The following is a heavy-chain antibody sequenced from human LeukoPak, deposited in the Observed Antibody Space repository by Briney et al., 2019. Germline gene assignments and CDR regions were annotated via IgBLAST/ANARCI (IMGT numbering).Heavy chain of an antibody. Sequence: ASVKVSCKVSGYTLTELSMHWVRQAPGKGLEWMGGFDPEDGETIYAQKFQGRVTMTEDTSTDTAYMELSSLRSEDTAVYYCARGLAVGSWFDPWGQETLVTVSS. CDR3: ARGLAVGSWFDP. D-gene: IGHD6-19*01. J-gene: IGHJ5*02. V-gene: IGHV1-24*01. CDR1: GYTLTELS. CDR2: FDPEDGET.